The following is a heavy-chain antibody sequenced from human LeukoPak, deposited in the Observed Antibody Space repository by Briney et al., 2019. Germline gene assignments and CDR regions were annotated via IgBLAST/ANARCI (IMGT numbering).Heavy chain of an antibody. Sequence: GGSLRLSCAASGFTFSSYAMHWVRQAPGKGLEWVAVISYDGSNKYYADSVKGRFTISRDNSKNTLYLQMNSLRAEDTAVYYCARDGSSEWIPLGYWGQGTLVTVSS. D-gene: IGHD6-13*01. CDR1: GFTFSSYA. CDR2: ISYDGSNK. CDR3: ARDGSSEWIPLGY. V-gene: IGHV3-30-3*01. J-gene: IGHJ4*02.